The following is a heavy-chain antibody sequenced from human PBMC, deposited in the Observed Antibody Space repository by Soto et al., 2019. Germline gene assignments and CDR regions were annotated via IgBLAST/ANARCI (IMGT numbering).Heavy chain of an antibody. V-gene: IGHV1-69*13. Sequence: SVKVSCKASGGTFSSYAISWVRQAPGQGLEWMGGIIPSFGIANYAQKFQGRVTITADESTSTAYMELSSLRSEDTAVYSCARVNGPELVVYYGMGIWGQGTTVTVSS. CDR2: IIPSFGIA. CDR3: ARVNGPELVVYYGMGI. J-gene: IGHJ6*02. D-gene: IGHD2-15*01. CDR1: GGTFSSYA.